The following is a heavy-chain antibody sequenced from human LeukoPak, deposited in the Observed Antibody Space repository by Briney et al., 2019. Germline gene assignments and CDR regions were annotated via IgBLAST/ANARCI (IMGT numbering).Heavy chain of an antibody. CDR3: ARRGYFLDY. V-gene: IGHV4-39*01. J-gene: IGHJ4*02. CDR1: GGSISSSSYY. Sequence: SETLSLTCTVSGGSISSSSYYWGWIRQPPGKGLEWIGSIYYSGSTYYNPPLKSRVTISVDTSKNQFSLKLSSVTAADTAVYYCARRGYFLDYWGQGTLVTVSS. CDR2: IYYSGST.